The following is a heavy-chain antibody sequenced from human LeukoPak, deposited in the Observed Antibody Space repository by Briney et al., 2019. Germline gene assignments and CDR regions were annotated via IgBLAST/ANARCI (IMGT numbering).Heavy chain of an antibody. Sequence: GGSLRLSCAASGFIFSNYGMHWVRQAPGKGLEWVALTWYDESNKYYADSVKGRFTISRDNSKNTLYLQMNSLRAEDTAVYYCARVLNYGFDYWGQGTLVTVSS. CDR3: ARVLNYGFDY. D-gene: IGHD3-10*01. CDR1: GFIFSNYG. J-gene: IGHJ4*02. CDR2: TWYDESNK. V-gene: IGHV3-33*01.